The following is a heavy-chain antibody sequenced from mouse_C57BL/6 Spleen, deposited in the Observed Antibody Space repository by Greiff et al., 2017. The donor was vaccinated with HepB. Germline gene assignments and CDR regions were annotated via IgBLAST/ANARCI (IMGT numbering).Heavy chain of an antibody. J-gene: IGHJ2*01. Sequence: DVQLQESGPGLVKPSQSLSLTCSVTGYSITSGYYWNWIRQFPGNKLEWMGYISYDGSNNYNPSLKNRISITRDTSKNQFFLRLNSVTPEDTAPYNSARWVTTLAYFEYWGEGTTLTVSS. D-gene: IGHD2-2*01. CDR1: GYSITSGYY. CDR3: ARWVTTLAYFEY. CDR2: ISYDGSN. V-gene: IGHV3-6*01.